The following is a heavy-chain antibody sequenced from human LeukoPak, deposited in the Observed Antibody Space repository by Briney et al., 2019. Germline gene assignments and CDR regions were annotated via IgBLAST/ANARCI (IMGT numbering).Heavy chain of an antibody. J-gene: IGHJ4*02. CDR3: ARATSSGWFE. Sequence: SETLSLTCTVSGGSISSYYWSWIRQPPGKGLEWIGYIYYSGSTNYNPSLKSRVTISVDTSKNQFSLKPSSVTAADTAVYYCARATSSGWFEWGQGTLVTVSS. CDR2: IYYSGST. V-gene: IGHV4-59*01. CDR1: GGSISSYY. D-gene: IGHD6-19*01.